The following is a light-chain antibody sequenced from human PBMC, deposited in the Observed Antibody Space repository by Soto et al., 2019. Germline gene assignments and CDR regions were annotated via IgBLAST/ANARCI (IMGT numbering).Light chain of an antibody. CDR1: SSDVGRYNY. Sequence: QSVLTQPASVSGSPGQSITISCTGTSSDVGRYNYVSWYQHHPGKAPKLILYEVSNRPSGVSNRFSGSKSGNTASLTISGLQAEDEADYFCCSSAPESTYVFGTGTKLTVL. J-gene: IGLJ1*01. CDR3: CSSAPESTYV. V-gene: IGLV2-14*01. CDR2: EVS.